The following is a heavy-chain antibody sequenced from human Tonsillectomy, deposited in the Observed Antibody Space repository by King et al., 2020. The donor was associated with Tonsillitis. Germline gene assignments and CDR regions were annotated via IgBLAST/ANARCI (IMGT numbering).Heavy chain of an antibody. CDR3: ARERAYGDSNFDY. D-gene: IGHD4-17*01. J-gene: IGHJ4*02. CDR2: INHSGST. V-gene: IGHV4-34*01. Sequence: VQLQQWGAGLLKPSETLSLTCAVYGGSFSGYYWSWIRQPPGKGLEWIGEINHSGSTNYNPSLKSRVTISVDTSKNQFSLKLSSVTAADTAVYYCARERAYGDSNFDYWGQGTLVTVSS. CDR1: GGSFSGYY.